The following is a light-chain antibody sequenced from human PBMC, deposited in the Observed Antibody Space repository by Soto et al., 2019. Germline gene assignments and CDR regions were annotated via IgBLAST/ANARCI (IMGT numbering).Light chain of an antibody. V-gene: IGKV1-5*03. J-gene: IGKJ4*01. Sequence: DIQMTQSPSTLSASVGDRVTITCRASQSISSWLAWYQQKPGKAPNLLIHEASTLGSGVPSRFFGSGSRTEFTLTISSLQPDDFATYYCQQYSTYPLTFGGGTKVHIK. CDR1: QSISSW. CDR3: QQYSTYPLT. CDR2: EAS.